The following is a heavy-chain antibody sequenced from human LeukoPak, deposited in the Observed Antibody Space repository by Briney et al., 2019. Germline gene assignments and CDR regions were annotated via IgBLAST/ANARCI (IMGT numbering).Heavy chain of an antibody. D-gene: IGHD6-19*01. CDR1: GFTFSSYS. CDR2: ISSSSSYI. CDR3: ARTRMYSSGWYLEY. J-gene: IGHJ4*02. Sequence: GGSLRLSCAASGFTFSSYSMNWVRQAPGKGLEWVSSISSSSSYIYYADSVKGRFTISRDNSKNTLYLQVNSLRAEDTAVFYCARTRMYSSGWYLEYWGQGTLVTVSS. V-gene: IGHV3-21*04.